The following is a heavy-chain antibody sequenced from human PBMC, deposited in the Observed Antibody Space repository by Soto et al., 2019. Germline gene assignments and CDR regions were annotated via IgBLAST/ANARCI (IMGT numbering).Heavy chain of an antibody. J-gene: IGHJ6*02. CDR2: IISIFGTA. CDR1: GGTFSSYA. Sequence: SVKVSCKASGGTFSSYAISWVRQAPGQGLEWMGGIISIFGTANYAQKFQGRVTITADESTSTAYMELSSLRSENTAVYYCARATVDTATSYYYYGMDVWGQGTTVTVSS. CDR3: ARATVDTATSYYYYGMDV. D-gene: IGHD5-18*01. V-gene: IGHV1-69*13.